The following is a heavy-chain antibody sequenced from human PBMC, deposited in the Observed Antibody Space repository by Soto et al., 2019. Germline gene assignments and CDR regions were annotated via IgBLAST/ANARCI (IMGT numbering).Heavy chain of an antibody. J-gene: IGHJ4*02. CDR1: GFTFSSYA. CDR3: ARDGAFEDGYNSEFDY. Sequence: QVQLVESGGGVVQPGRSVRLSCAASGFTFSSYAMHWVRQAPGKGLEWVAVISYDGSNKYYADSVKGRFTISRDNSKNTLYLQMNSLRAEDTAVYYCARDGAFEDGYNSEFDYWGQGTLVTVSS. V-gene: IGHV3-30-3*01. D-gene: IGHD1-1*01. CDR2: ISYDGSNK.